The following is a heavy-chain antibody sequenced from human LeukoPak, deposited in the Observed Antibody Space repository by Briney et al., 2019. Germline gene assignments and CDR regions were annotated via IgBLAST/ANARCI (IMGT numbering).Heavy chain of an antibody. D-gene: IGHD5-18*01. J-gene: IGHJ4*02. CDR2: IYYSGST. Sequence: SETLSLTCTVSGGSISSYYWSWIRQPPGKGLEWIGYIYYSGSTNYNPPLKSRVTISVDTSKNQFSLKLSSVTAADTAVYYCARSAGIQLWSYGYWGQGTLVTVSS. CDR3: ARSAGIQLWSYGY. CDR1: GGSISSYY. V-gene: IGHV4-59*01.